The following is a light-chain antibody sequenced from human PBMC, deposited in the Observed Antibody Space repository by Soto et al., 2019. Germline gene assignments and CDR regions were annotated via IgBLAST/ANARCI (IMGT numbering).Light chain of an antibody. J-gene: IGLJ1*01. Sequence: QSVLTQPPSASGTPGQRVTISCSGSSSNIGSNYVYWYQQLPGTAPKLLIYRNNQRPSGVPDRFSGSKSGTSASLAISGLRSEDDADYYCAAWDDSLSGPIFGTGTKVTVL. CDR1: SSNIGSNY. CDR3: AAWDDSLSGPI. V-gene: IGLV1-47*01. CDR2: RNN.